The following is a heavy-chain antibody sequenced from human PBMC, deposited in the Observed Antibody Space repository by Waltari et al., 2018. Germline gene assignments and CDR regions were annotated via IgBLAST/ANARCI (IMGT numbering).Heavy chain of an antibody. V-gene: IGHV1-8*03. Sequence: QVQPVQSGAQVKKPGAPAMASCKASGYPYTSYGINWVRPATGQGLEWRGWMNPKSGNTGYAEKFEGRVIITRNTSISTAYMELRSLRSEDTAVYYCARAAYDFWSGYYTYWGQGTLVTVSS. CDR2: MNPKSGNT. CDR3: ARAAYDFWSGYYTY. CDR1: GYPYTSYG. D-gene: IGHD3-3*01. J-gene: IGHJ4*02.